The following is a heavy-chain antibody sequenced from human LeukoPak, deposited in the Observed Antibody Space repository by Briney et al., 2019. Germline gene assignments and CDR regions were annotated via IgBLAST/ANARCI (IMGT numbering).Heavy chain of an antibody. CDR2: IYYSGST. V-gene: IGHV4-59*01. D-gene: IGHD4-17*01. CDR3: ARDADYGDYLDAFDI. Sequence: SSETLSLTCTVSGGSISSYYWSWIRQPPGKGLEWIGYIYYSGSTNYNPSLKSRVTISVDTSKNQFSLKPSSVTAADTAVYYCARDADYGDYLDAFDIWGQGTMVTVSS. J-gene: IGHJ3*02. CDR1: GGSISSYY.